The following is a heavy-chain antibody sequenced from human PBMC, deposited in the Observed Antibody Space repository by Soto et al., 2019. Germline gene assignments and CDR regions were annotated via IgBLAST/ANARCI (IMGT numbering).Heavy chain of an antibody. CDR1: GGSVSDKTYY. CDR2: VYYSGTT. J-gene: IGHJ4*02. Sequence: SETLSLTCSVSGGSVSDKTYYWSWIRQPPGKRLEWIGYVYYSGTTNYNPSLKSRVAISVDLSKNRFSLRLSSVTTADTALYYCARTTAVPNTLRSRYFFGYWGQGTLVTVSS. D-gene: IGHD4-17*01. CDR3: ARTTAVPNTLRSRYFFGY. V-gene: IGHV4-61*01.